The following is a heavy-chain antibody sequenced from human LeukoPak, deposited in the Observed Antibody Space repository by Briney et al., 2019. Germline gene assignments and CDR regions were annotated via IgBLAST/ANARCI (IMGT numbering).Heavy chain of an antibody. V-gene: IGHV3-15*01. CDR3: AKELGWLVGPFDI. CDR2: IKSKADGGTT. J-gene: IGHJ3*02. Sequence: PGGSLRLSCAASGFTFSNAWMSWVRQAPGKGLEWVGRIKSKADGGTTDYAAPVKGRFTISRDDSKNTLYLQMNSLRVEDTAVYYCAKELGWLVGPFDIWGQGIKVTVAS. D-gene: IGHD6-19*01. CDR1: GFTFSNAW.